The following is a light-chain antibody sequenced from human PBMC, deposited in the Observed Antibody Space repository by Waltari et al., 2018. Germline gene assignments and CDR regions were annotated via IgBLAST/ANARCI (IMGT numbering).Light chain of an antibody. CDR2: AAS. V-gene: IGKV1-12*02. CDR3: QQANSFPWT. CDR1: QNISDW. J-gene: IGKJ3*01. Sequence: DVQMTQSPSTLSASVGDRVTITCRASQNISDWLAWYQQRPGKAPKLLIYAASSLQSGVPSRFSGSGSGTDFTLTISSLQPEDFATYYCQQANSFPWTFGPGTKVDIK.